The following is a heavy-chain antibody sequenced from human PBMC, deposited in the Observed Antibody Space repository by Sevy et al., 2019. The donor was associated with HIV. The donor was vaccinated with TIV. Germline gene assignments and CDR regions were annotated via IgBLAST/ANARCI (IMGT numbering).Heavy chain of an antibody. CDR3: TRTGDSIYWPTEENNLDF. J-gene: IGHJ4*02. CDR1: GFTFGDYA. Sequence: GGSLRLSCTASGFTFGDYAMSWFRQAPGKGLEWVGFIRSKAYGGTTEYAASVKGRFTISRDDSKSIAYLQMNSLKTEETAVYYGTRTGDSIYWPTEENNLDFWGQGTLVTVSS. CDR2: IRSKAYGGTT. V-gene: IGHV3-49*03. D-gene: IGHD5-12*01.